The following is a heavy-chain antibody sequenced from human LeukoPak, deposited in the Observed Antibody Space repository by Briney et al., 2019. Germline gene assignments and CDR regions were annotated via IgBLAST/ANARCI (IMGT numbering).Heavy chain of an antibody. CDR2: ISDIGST. CDR1: GGSISSYY. D-gene: IGHD7-27*01. J-gene: IGHJ4*02. Sequence: SETLSLTCTVSGGSISSYYWSWIRQPPGKGLEWIAYISDIGSTNYNPSLKSRVTISVDTSKNQFSLKLSSVTAADTAVYYCARADWGSVFFDYWGQGTLVTVSS. V-gene: IGHV4-59*12. CDR3: ARADWGSVFFDY.